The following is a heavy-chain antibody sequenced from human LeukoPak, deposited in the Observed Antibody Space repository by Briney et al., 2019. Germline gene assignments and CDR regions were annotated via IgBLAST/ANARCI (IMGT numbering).Heavy chain of an antibody. Sequence: PSETLSLTCTVSGDSITGSSYYWGWIRQPPGKGLEWIGSMYYSGSTYSNPSLKSRVTISVDTSKKQFSLKLSSVTAADTAGYSXAXHYXDXTGYYYFDYXGQGTLVTVSS. CDR2: MYYSGST. CDR1: GDSITGSSYY. D-gene: IGHD3-22*01. CDR3: AXHYXDXTGYYYFDY. J-gene: IGHJ4*02. V-gene: IGHV4-39*01.